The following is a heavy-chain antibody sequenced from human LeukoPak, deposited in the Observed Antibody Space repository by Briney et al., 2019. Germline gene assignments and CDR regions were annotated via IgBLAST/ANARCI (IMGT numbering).Heavy chain of an antibody. J-gene: IGHJ4*02. V-gene: IGHV4-59*01. CDR3: ARGVDYNFYFDY. D-gene: IGHD3-10*01. CDR1: GGSISSYY. CDR2: IYYTGST. Sequence: ASETLSLTCTVSGGSISSYYWSWIRQPPGKGLEFIGYIYYTGSTNYKPSLKSRVTVSIETSKNQFSLKLSSVTAADTAVYYCARGVDYNFYFDYWGQGSLVTVSS.